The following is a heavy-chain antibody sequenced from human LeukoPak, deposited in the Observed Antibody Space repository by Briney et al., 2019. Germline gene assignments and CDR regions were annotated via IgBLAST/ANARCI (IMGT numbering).Heavy chain of an antibody. CDR3: ARMRSSTGVFSYYYYYMDV. V-gene: IGHV4-39*07. J-gene: IGHJ6*03. CDR1: GGSISSSSYY. D-gene: IGHD2-2*01. CDR2: IYTSGST. Sequence: PSETLSLTCTVSGGSISSSSYYWGWIRQPPGKGLEWIGRIYTSGSTNYNPSLKSRVTMSVDTSKNQFSLKLSSVTAADTAVYYCARMRSSTGVFSYYYYYMDVWGKGTTVTISS.